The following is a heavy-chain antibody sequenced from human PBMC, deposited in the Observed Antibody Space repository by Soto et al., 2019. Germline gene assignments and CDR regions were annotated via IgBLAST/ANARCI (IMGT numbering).Heavy chain of an antibody. J-gene: IGHJ4*02. CDR3: AKNSAATIKVGYDY. CDR2: IVASGGIT. D-gene: IGHD5-12*01. V-gene: IGHV3-23*01. Sequence: EVQLLESGGGLAQPGGSLRLSCAASGFTFSSYPMSWVRQAPGQGLEWVSGIVASGGITYYADSVKGRFTISRDNSKKTLKLQMNSLRAEDTAVYYCAKNSAATIKVGYDYWGQGTLVTVSS. CDR1: GFTFSSYP.